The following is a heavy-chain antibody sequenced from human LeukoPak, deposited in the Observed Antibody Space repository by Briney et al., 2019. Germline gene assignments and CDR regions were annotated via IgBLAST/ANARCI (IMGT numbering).Heavy chain of an antibody. Sequence: PSETLSLTCTVSGGSISSYYWSWIRQPAGKGLERIGSIYHSGSTYYNPSLKSRVTISVDTSKNQFSLKLSSVTAADTAVYYCARGRYSYGLLSYWGQGTLVTVSS. CDR3: ARGRYSYGLLSY. D-gene: IGHD5-18*01. J-gene: IGHJ4*02. CDR2: IYHSGST. V-gene: IGHV4-4*07. CDR1: GGSISSYY.